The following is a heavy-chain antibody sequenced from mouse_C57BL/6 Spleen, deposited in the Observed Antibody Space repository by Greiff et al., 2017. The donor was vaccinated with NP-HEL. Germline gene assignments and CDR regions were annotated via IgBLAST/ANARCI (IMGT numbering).Heavy chain of an antibody. CDR3: ARRDAGLDY. J-gene: IGHJ2*01. Sequence: VKVVESGPELVKPGASVKISCKASGYAFSSSWMNWVKQRPGKGLEWIGRIYPGDGDTNYNGKFKGKATLTADKSSSTAYMQLSSLTSEDSAVYFCARRDAGLDYWGQGTTLTVSS. CDR2: IYPGDGDT. D-gene: IGHD3-3*01. V-gene: IGHV1-82*01. CDR1: GYAFSSSW.